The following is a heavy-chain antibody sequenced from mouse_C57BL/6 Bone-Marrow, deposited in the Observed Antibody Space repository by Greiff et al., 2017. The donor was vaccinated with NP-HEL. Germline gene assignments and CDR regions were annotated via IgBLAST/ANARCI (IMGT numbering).Heavy chain of an antibody. CDR1: EYEFPSHD. Sequence: EVKLEESGGGLVQPGESLKLSCESNEYEFPSHDMSWVRKTPEKRLELVAAINSDGGSTYYPDTMERRFIISRDNTKKTLYLQMSSLRSEDTALYYCARQGVGDYAMDYWGQGTSVTVSS. D-gene: IGHD3-3*01. CDR3: ARQGVGDYAMDY. CDR2: INSDGGST. J-gene: IGHJ4*01. V-gene: IGHV5-2*03.